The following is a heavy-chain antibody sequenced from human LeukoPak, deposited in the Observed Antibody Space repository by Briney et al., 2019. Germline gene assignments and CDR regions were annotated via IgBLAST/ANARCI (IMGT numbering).Heavy chain of an antibody. CDR1: GFAVSSNY. CDR3: AKDSNDYYDSSGYYPYYYYYYGMDV. V-gene: IGHV3-66*01. Sequence: PGGSLRLSCAASGFAVSSNYMSWVRQAPGKGLEWVSILYSDGTPYYADSVKGRFTISRDNSKNTLYLQMNSLRAEDTAVYYCAKDSNDYYDSSGYYPYYYYYYGMDVWGQGTTVTVPS. D-gene: IGHD3-22*01. CDR2: LYSDGTP. J-gene: IGHJ6*02.